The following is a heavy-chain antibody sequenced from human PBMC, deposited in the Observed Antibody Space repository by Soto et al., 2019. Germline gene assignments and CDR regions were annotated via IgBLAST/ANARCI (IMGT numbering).Heavy chain of an antibody. D-gene: IGHD3-10*01. V-gene: IGHV1-8*01. J-gene: IGHJ6*03. CDR2: MNPNSGNT. CDR3: ARLLYDYYYYMDV. Sequence: ASVKVSCKGSEYTFTSYDINWVRQATGQGLEWMGWMNPNSGNTGYPQKFQGRVTMTWNTSISTAYMELSSLRSEDTAVYYCARLLYDYYYYMDVWGKGTTVTVSS. CDR1: EYTFTSYD.